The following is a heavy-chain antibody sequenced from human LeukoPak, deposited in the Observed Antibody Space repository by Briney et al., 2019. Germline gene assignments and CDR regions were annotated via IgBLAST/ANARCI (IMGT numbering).Heavy chain of an antibody. J-gene: IGHJ3*02. CDR2: IYPYSGDT. CDR1: GYTFTGYY. D-gene: IGHD6-6*01. Sequence: ASVKVSFKASGYTFTGYYIHWVRQAPGHGLEWMGWIYPYSGDTNYAQNFQGRVTMTRDTSISTAYMELSSLKSDDTAVYYCPRDRNSGSSLDIWGQGTMPTVSS. V-gene: IGHV1-2*02. CDR3: PRDRNSGSSLDI.